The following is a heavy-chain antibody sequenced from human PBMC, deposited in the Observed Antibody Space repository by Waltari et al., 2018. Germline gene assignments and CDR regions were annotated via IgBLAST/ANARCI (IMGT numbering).Heavy chain of an antibody. CDR1: GGSISGDIYH. V-gene: IGHV4-39*01. J-gene: IGHJ4*02. CDR2: YYYSGTT. Sequence: QLQLQESGPGLVKPSETLSLTCTVSGGSISGDIYHWGWIRPSPGKGLEWIGSYYYSGTTYYGPALRSRVTIAVDMSKTQFFLKMSSLTAADTAVYFCARHQGRMVSTMGPFDFWGQGILVIVSS. D-gene: IGHD5-12*01. CDR3: ARHQGRMVSTMGPFDF.